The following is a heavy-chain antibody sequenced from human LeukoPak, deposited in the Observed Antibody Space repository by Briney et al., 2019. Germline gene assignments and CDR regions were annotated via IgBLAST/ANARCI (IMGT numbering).Heavy chain of an antibody. CDR1: GFTVSSNS. Sequence: PGRSLRLSWAASGFTVSSNSMSWVSQAPGKGLEWVSVIYSGGTTYYADSVKGRFTISRDNSKNTLYLQMNSLRADDTAVYYCARANWNDDAFDIWGQGTMVTVS. J-gene: IGHJ3*02. D-gene: IGHD1-20*01. CDR2: IYSGGTT. V-gene: IGHV3-66*01. CDR3: ARANWNDDAFDI.